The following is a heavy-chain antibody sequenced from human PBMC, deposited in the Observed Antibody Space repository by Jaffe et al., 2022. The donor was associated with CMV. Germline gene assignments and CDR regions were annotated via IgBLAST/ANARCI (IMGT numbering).Heavy chain of an antibody. Sequence: QVQLVESGGGVVQPGRSLRLSCAASGFTFSSYGMHWVRQAPGKGLEWVAVISYDGSNKYYADSVKGRFTISRDNSKNTLYLQMNSLRAEDTAVYYCAKDLAKRIYGDYADYWGQGTLVTVSS. CDR1: GFTFSSYG. CDR3: AKDLAKRIYGDYADY. J-gene: IGHJ4*02. D-gene: IGHD4-17*01. CDR2: ISYDGSNK. V-gene: IGHV3-30*18.